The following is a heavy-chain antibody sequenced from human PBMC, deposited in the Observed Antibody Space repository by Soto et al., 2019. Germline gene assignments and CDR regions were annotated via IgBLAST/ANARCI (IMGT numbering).Heavy chain of an antibody. CDR3: ARGSKQLRYFDWSPYDY. V-gene: IGHV4-59*01. D-gene: IGHD3-9*01. J-gene: IGHJ4*02. CDR2: IYYSGST. CDR1: GGSISSYY. Sequence: PSETLSLTCTVSGGSISSYYWSWIRQPPGKGLEWIGYIYYSGSTNYNPSLKSRVTISVDTSKNQFSLKPSSVTAADTAVYYCARGSKQLRYFDWSPYDYWGQGTLVTVSS.